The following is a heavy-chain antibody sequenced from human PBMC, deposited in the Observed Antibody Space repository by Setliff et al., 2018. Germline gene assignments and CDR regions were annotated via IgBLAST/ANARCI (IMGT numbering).Heavy chain of an antibody. D-gene: IGHD1-26*01. CDR1: GGTFSSYA. CDR2: IIPIFGTA. J-gene: IGHJ4*02. V-gene: IGHV1-69*06. CDR3: ATSYSGSYYGY. Sequence: SVKVSCKASGGTFSSYAISWVRQAPGQGLEWMGRIIPIFGTANYAQKFQGRVTVTADKSTSTAYMELSSLRSEDTAVYYCATSYSGSYYGYWGQGTLVTVSS.